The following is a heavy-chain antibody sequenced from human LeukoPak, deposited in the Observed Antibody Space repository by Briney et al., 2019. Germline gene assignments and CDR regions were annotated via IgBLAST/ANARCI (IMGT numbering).Heavy chain of an antibody. Sequence: SETLSLTCTVSGGSISSYYWSWIRQPAGKGLEWIGRIYTGGSTNYHPPLKSRVTMSVDTSKNQFSLKLSSVTAADTAVYYCARVGYSSSPGRRVSWFDPWGQGTLVTVSS. CDR1: GGSISSYY. D-gene: IGHD6-6*01. CDR3: ARVGYSSSPGRRVSWFDP. V-gene: IGHV4-4*07. CDR2: IYTGGST. J-gene: IGHJ5*02.